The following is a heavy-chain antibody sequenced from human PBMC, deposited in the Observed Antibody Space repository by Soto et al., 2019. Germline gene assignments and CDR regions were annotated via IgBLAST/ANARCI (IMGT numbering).Heavy chain of an antibody. CDR1: GGSISSSRYF. CDR2: IYCSGST. J-gene: IGHJ4*02. CDR3: ARGYGRNFDY. D-gene: IGHD5-18*01. V-gene: IGHV4-61*05. Sequence: SETLSLTCTVSGGSISSSRYFWGWIRQPPGKGLEWIGYIYCSGSTNYNPSLKSRVTISVDTSKNQFSLKLSSVTAADTAVYYRARGYGRNFDYWGQGTLVTVSS.